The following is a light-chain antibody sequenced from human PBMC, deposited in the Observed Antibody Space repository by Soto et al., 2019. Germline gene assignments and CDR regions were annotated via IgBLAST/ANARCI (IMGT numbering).Light chain of an antibody. Sequence: DIQMTQSPSTLSASVGDRVTITCRASQNINNWLAWYQQKPGQAPAVLIYDASSLESGVPSRFSGSGSGTDFTLTISSLQPEDFATYYCQQSYSTSWTFGQGTKVDIK. CDR1: QNINNW. V-gene: IGKV1-5*01. CDR2: DAS. J-gene: IGKJ1*01. CDR3: QQSYSTSWT.